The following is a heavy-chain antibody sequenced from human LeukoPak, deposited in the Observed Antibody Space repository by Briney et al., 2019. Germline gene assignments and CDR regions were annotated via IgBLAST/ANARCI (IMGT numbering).Heavy chain of an antibody. CDR2: IYYSGST. V-gene: IGHV4-59*01. CDR3: ARHYYGSGNYYYYGMDV. Sequence: PSETLSLTCTVSGGSISSYYWSWIRQPPGKGLEWIGYIYYSGSTNYNPSLKSRVTISVDTSKNQFSLKLSSVTAADTVVYYCARHYYGSGNYYYYGMDVWGQGTTVTVSS. CDR1: GGSISSYY. J-gene: IGHJ6*02. D-gene: IGHD3-10*01.